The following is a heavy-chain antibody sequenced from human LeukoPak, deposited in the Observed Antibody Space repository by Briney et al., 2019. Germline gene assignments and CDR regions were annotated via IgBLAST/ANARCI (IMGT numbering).Heavy chain of an antibody. CDR1: GYSFADYD. V-gene: IGHV1-8*03. CDR2: LTPSSDNT. D-gene: IGHD6-13*01. Sequence: ASVRVSCRASGYSFADYDINWVRQAPGQGLEWMGWLTPSSDNTGYSQKFQSRVTITRNSSISTAYLELSSLRSEDTAVYYCARAYSSSWYYFDYWGQGTLLTVSS. CDR3: ARAYSSSWYYFDY. J-gene: IGHJ4*02.